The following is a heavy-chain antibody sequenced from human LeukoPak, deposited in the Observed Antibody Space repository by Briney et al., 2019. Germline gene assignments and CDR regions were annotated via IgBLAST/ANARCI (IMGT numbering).Heavy chain of an antibody. CDR1: GGSISSGDYY. J-gene: IGHJ4*02. D-gene: IGHD4-17*01. Sequence: SQTLSLTCTVSGGSISSGDYYWSWIRQPPGKGLEWIGHIYYSGSTYYNPSLKSRVTISVDTSKNQFSLKLSSVTAADTAVYYCASLDYGDYGTEYDYRGQGTLVTVSS. CDR3: ASLDYGDYGTEYDY. V-gene: IGHV4-30-4*08. CDR2: IYYSGST.